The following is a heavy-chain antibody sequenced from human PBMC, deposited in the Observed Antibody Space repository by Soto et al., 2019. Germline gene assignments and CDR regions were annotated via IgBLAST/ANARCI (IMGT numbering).Heavy chain of an antibody. V-gene: IGHV4-61*01. D-gene: IGHD1-26*01. CDR3: PREDMSGTYYFEP. J-gene: IGHJ4*02. CDR1: GGSVSSQTHF. Sequence: PGETLSLTCSVSGGSVSSQTHFWSWIRQAPGKGLEWIGYVYYSGITNSNPSPKGRVTISADTSNNQIFLSLTSVTAAHTAVYYCPREDMSGTYYFEPWGQGILLSVS. CDR2: VYYSGIT.